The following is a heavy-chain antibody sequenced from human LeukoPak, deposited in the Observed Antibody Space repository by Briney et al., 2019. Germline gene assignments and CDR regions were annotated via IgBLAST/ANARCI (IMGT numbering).Heavy chain of an antibody. V-gene: IGHV4-59*12. D-gene: IGHD3-10*01. J-gene: IGHJ4*02. CDR1: GGSLSTYY. Sequence: SETLSLTCTVSGGSLSTYYWSWLRRPPGKGLEWVGYVYFTGSPKYNPSLKTRVTISQDTSKNQFSLNLRSVTAADTAVYYCARGPFPNYYGSGSFELWGQGALVTVSS. CDR3: ARGPFPNYYGSGSFEL. CDR2: VYFTGSP.